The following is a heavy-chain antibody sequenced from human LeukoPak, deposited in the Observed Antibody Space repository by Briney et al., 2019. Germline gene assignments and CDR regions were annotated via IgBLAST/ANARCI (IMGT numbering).Heavy chain of an antibody. D-gene: IGHD6-13*01. V-gene: IGHV3-48*03. J-gene: IGHJ4*02. CDR3: SVQNSSPPVVDY. CDR2: ISSSGSIM. Sequence: GGSLRLSCAASGFSFSSYEMNWVRQAPGKGLEWVSYISSSGSIMYSADSVKGRFTISRDNAKNSLYLQMNSLRAEDTAIYYCSVQNSSPPVVDYWGQETLVTVSS. CDR1: GFSFSSYE.